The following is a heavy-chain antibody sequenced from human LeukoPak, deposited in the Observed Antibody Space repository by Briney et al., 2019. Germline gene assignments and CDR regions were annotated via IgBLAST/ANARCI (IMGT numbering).Heavy chain of an antibody. CDR3: AGARIAVAGGLCDY. CDR1: GYTFTGYY. CDR2: INPNSGGT. Sequence: ASVKVSCKASGYTFTGYYMHWVRQAPGQGLEWMGWINPNSGGTNYAQKFQGRVTMTRDTSISTAYMELSRLRSDDTAVYYCAGARIAVAGGLCDYWGQGTLVTVSS. D-gene: IGHD6-19*01. J-gene: IGHJ4*02. V-gene: IGHV1-2*02.